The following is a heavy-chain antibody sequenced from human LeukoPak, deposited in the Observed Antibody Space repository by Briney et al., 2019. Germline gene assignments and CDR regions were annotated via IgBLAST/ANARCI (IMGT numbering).Heavy chain of an antibody. Sequence: PSQTLSLTCTVSGYSISSGYYWGWIRQPPGKGLEWIGSIYHSGSTYYNPSLKSRVTISVDTSKNQFSLKLSSVTAADTAVYYCARNMGYEGFDPWGQGTLVTVSS. CDR1: GYSISSGYY. J-gene: IGHJ5*02. CDR3: ARNMGYEGFDP. V-gene: IGHV4-38-2*02. CDR2: IYHSGST. D-gene: IGHD5-12*01.